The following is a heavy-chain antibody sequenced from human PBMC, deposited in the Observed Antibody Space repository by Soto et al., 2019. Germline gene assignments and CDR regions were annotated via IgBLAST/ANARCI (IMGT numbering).Heavy chain of an antibody. J-gene: IGHJ3*02. CDR3: VVRGSAFDI. V-gene: IGHV3-64D*08. CDR2: ISSDGAST. Sequence: GGSLRLSCSASGFTFSGDAVHWVRQAPGKGLESVSGISSDGASTYYADSVKGRFTISRDNSKNTLYLQMSRLRPEDTAVFYCVVRGSAFDIWGQGTMVTVSS. CDR1: GFTFSGDA. D-gene: IGHD3-10*01.